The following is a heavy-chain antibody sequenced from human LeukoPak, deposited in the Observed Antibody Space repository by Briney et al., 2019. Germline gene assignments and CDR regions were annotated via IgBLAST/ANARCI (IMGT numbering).Heavy chain of an antibody. D-gene: IGHD1-14*01. V-gene: IGHV3-21*01. CDR2: ISSSSSYI. J-gene: IGHJ4*02. CDR3: AKDITTMASYYFDY. CDR1: GFTFSSYS. Sequence: PGGSLRLSCAASGFTFSSYSMNWVRQAPGKRLEWVSSISSSSSYIYYADSVKGRFTISRDNAKNSLYLQMNSLRAEDTAVYYCAKDITTMASYYFDYWGQGTLVTVSS.